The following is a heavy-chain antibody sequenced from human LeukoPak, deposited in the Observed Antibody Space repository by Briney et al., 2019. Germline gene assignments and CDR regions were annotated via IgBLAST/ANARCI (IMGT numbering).Heavy chain of an antibody. D-gene: IGHD2-2*01. CDR1: GGTFSSYT. J-gene: IGHJ5*02. CDR2: IIPILGIA. CDR3: ARDRGLGYCSSTSCYGVYNWFDP. Sequence: SVKVSCKASGGTFSSYTISWVRQAPGQGLEWMGRIIPILGIANYAQKFQGRVTITADKSTSTAYMELSSLRSEDTAVYYCARDRGLGYCSSTSCYGVYNWFDPWGQGTLVTVSS. V-gene: IGHV1-69*04.